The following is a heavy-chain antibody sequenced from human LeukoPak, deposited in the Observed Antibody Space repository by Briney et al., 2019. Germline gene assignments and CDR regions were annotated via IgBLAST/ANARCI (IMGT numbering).Heavy chain of an antibody. Sequence: GSLRLSCAASGFTFSSYEMNWVRQAPGKGLEWVSHISSSGSTIYYADSVKGRFTISRDNAKNSLYLQMNSLRAEDTAVYYCARVRSGWYDFDYWGQGTLVTVSS. CDR2: ISSSGSTI. V-gene: IGHV3-48*03. D-gene: IGHD6-19*01. CDR1: GFTFSSYE. CDR3: ARVRSGWYDFDY. J-gene: IGHJ4*02.